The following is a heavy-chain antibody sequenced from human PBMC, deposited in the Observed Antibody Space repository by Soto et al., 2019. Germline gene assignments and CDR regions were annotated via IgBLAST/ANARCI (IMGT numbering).Heavy chain of an antibody. Sequence: QITLTESGPTLVKPTQTLTLTCTFSGFSLSSSRVGVAWIRQPPGKALEWLAVIYWDGDKRYSPSLRSRLTITKDTSKNQVVLTMTNVDPVDTATYFCAHLMITHGGVVADDAFDFWGQGTMVTISS. CDR3: AHLMITHGGVVADDAFDF. CDR2: IYWDGDK. V-gene: IGHV2-5*02. D-gene: IGHD3-16*02. J-gene: IGHJ3*01. CDR1: GFSLSSSRVG.